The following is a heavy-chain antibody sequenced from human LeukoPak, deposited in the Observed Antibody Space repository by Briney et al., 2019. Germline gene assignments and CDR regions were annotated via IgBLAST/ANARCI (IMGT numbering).Heavy chain of an antibody. Sequence: PGGSLRLSCAASGFTFSGYAMHWVRQAPGKGLEWVAVISYDGSNKYYADSVKGRFTISRDNSKNTLYLQMNSLRAEDTAVYYCASTTYNWNDAYYYYGMDVWGKGTTVTVSS. D-gene: IGHD1-1*01. CDR1: GFTFSGYA. CDR2: ISYDGSNK. CDR3: ASTTYNWNDAYYYYGMDV. J-gene: IGHJ6*04. V-gene: IGHV3-30*04.